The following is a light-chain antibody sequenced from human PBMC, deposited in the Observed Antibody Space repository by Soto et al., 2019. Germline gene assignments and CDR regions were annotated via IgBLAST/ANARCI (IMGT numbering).Light chain of an antibody. CDR1: SSDVGSSNL. CDR3: CPFARGSTSYV. Sequence: QSALTQPASVSGSPGQSIAISCTGTSSDVGSSNLLSWYQHHPGKAPKLIIYEGTRRPSGVSGRFSGSMSGNTASLTISGLQAEDEAEYYCCPFARGSTSYVFGTGTKVTVL. CDR2: EGT. J-gene: IGLJ1*01. V-gene: IGLV2-23*01.